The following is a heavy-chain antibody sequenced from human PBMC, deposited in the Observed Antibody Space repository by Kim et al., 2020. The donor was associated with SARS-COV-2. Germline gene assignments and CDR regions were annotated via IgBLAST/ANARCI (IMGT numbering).Heavy chain of an antibody. D-gene: IGHD2-15*01. Sequence: SLKRRVTISVDTSKNQFSLKLSSVTAADTAVYYCASQTLGYCSGGSCQDYWGQGTLVTVSS. CDR3: ASQTLGYCSGGSCQDY. J-gene: IGHJ4*02. V-gene: IGHV4-39*07.